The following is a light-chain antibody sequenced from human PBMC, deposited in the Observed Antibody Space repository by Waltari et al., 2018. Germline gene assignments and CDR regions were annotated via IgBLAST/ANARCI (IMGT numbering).Light chain of an antibody. V-gene: IGKV3-11*01. CDR1: QSVSSY. J-gene: IGKJ5*01. CDR2: GAS. CDR3: HQRSNWPIT. Sequence: EIVLTQSPATLSLSPGERATLSCRASQSVSSYLGWYQQKPGQTPRLLIYGASNWATGIPARFSGSGSETDFTLTISSLESEDFAVYYWHQRSNWPITFGQGTRLEIK.